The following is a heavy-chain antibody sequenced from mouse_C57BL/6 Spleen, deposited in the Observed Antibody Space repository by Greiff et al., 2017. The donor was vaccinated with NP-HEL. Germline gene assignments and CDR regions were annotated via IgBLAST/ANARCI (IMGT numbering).Heavy chain of an antibody. Sequence: QVTLKVSGPELVKPGASVKISCKASGYAFSSSWMNWVKQRPGKGLEWIGRIYPGDGDTNYNGKFKGKATLTADTSSSTAYMQLSSLTSEDSAVYFCGRGEGAYWGQGTLVTVSA. V-gene: IGHV1-82*01. CDR1: GYAFSSSW. CDR2: IYPGDGDT. CDR3: GRGEGAY. J-gene: IGHJ3*01.